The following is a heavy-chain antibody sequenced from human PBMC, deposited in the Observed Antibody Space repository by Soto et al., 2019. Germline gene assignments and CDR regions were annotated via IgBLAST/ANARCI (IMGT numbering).Heavy chain of an antibody. CDR3: DSTVTPIAGCDS. CDR1: GFTFSNFW. V-gene: IGHV3-15*01. D-gene: IGHD4-17*01. CDR2: IYTNADGGAK. Sequence: EVQLVESGGGLVKPGGSLRLSCTGSGFTFSNFWMSWVRQAPEKGLEWVAHIYTNADGGAKAYFAPVKGRFTISRDDSRNTLFLQMTSLTTDAKAVYYCDSTVTPIAGCDSGGQGTLVTVSS. J-gene: IGHJ4*02.